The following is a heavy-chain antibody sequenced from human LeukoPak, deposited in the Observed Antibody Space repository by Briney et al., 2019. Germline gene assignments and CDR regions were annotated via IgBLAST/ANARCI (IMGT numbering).Heavy chain of an antibody. V-gene: IGHV4-31*01. Sequence: SETLSLTCTVSGGSISSGGYYWSWIRQHPGEGLEWIGYIYYSGSTYYNPSLRSPVTISIDTSKNQFSLKLSSVTAADTAVYYCARDYDDLGVDYRGQGTLVTVSS. D-gene: IGHD3-3*01. CDR2: IYYSGST. CDR3: ARDYDDLGVDY. CDR1: GGSISSGGYY. J-gene: IGHJ4*02.